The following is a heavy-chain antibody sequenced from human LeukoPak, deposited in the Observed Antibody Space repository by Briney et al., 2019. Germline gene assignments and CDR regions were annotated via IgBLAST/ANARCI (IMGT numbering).Heavy chain of an antibody. J-gene: IGHJ4*02. CDR2: IYPRDGST. CDR1: GYTFANNY. CDR3: ARDQEGFDY. V-gene: IGHV1-46*01. Sequence: ASVKVSCKASGYTFANNYLHWVRQAPGQGLEWMGMIYPRDGSTSYAQNFQGRVTVTRDTSTTTVHMELRGLRSEDTAVYYCARDQEGFDYWGQGTVVTVSS.